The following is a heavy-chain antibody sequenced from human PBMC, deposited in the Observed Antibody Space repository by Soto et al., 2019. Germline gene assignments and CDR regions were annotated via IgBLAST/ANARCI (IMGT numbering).Heavy chain of an antibody. J-gene: IGHJ4*02. CDR3: ATEDVTPALDY. V-gene: IGHV3-30*03. Sequence: QVQLVESGGGVVQPGRSLRLSCAASGFTFSSYGMHWVRQAPGTGLEWVAVISYHGSNKYFADYVKGRFTISRDNSKTTLYLQMNSLRAEDTAVYYCATEDVTPALDYWGQGTLVTVSS. CDR2: ISYHGSNK. CDR1: GFTFSSYG. D-gene: IGHD4-4*01.